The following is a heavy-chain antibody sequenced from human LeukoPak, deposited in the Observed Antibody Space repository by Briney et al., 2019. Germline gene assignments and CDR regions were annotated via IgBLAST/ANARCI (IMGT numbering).Heavy chain of an antibody. V-gene: IGHV3-30-3*01. Sequence: PGGSLGLSCAASGFTFSSYAMHWVRQAPGKGLEWVAVISYDGSNKYYADSVKGRFTISRDNSKNTLYLQMNSLRAEDTAVYYCARVYQLVGLYGMDVWGQGTTVTVPS. J-gene: IGHJ6*02. D-gene: IGHD2-2*01. CDR1: GFTFSSYA. CDR2: ISYDGSNK. CDR3: ARVYQLVGLYGMDV.